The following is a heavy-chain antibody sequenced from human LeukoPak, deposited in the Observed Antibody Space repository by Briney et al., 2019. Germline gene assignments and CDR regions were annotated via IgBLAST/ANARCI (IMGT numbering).Heavy chain of an antibody. CDR1: GFTFSSYS. D-gene: IGHD5-18*01. CDR2: ISTSSSII. CDR3: ARARGYSYGDSDS. J-gene: IGHJ5*01. V-gene: IGHV3-48*01. Sequence: GGSLRLSCAASGFTFSSYSMNWDRQAPGKGLEWVSYISTSSSIIDYADSVKGRFTISRDNAKNSLYLQMNSLRAEDTAVYYCARARGYSYGDSDSWGQGTLVTVSS.